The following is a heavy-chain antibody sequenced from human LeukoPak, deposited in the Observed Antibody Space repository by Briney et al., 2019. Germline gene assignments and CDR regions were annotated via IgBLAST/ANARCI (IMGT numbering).Heavy chain of an antibody. J-gene: IGHJ5*02. CDR2: IYYSGST. D-gene: IGHD1-14*01. CDR3: ARLNKPGWFDP. CDR1: GGSISSSSYY. V-gene: IGHV4-39*01. Sequence: PSETLSLTCTVSGGSISSSSYYCGWIRQPPGKGLEWIGSIYYSGSTYYNPSLKSRVTISVDTSKNQFSLKLTSVTAADTAVYYCARLNKPGWFDPWGQGTLVTVSS.